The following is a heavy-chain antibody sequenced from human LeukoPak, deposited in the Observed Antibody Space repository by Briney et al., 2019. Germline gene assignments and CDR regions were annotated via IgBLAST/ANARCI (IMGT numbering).Heavy chain of an antibody. Sequence: SETLSLTCTVSGGSMSSYYWSWVRQAAGKGVEWIGRIYTSGRTNDNPSLKRGGNIAVDKSTNQFSLKRRYVAAAGTAVYYCAREVNYYDILTGYSSHDAFDIWGQGTMVTVSS. CDR2: IYTSGRT. CDR3: AREVNYYDILTGYSSHDAFDI. D-gene: IGHD3-9*01. V-gene: IGHV4-4*07. J-gene: IGHJ3*02. CDR1: GGSMSSYY.